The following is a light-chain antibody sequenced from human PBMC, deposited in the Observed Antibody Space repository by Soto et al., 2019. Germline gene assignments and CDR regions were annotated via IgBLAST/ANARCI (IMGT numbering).Light chain of an antibody. V-gene: IGKV3-20*01. J-gene: IGKJ2*01. CDR1: QRVSRNY. CDR3: QQYGPSPPYT. Sequence: EIVLTQSPGTLSLSPGERATLSCRASQRVSRNYLAWYQQKVGQPPRLLIYGASSRAAGIPDRFSGSGSGTDFTLTITRLETEDSAVYYCQQYGPSPPYTFGQGTSVEI. CDR2: GAS.